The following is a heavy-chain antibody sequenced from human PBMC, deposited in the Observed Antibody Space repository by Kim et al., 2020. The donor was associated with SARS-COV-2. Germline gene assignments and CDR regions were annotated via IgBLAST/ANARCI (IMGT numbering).Heavy chain of an antibody. CDR3: ARNYYDILTGYFWSGYYYGMDV. Sequence: GGSLRLSCAASGFTFSSYGMHWVRQAPGKGLEWVAVISYDGSNKYYADSVKGRFTISRDNSKNTLYLQMNSLRAEDTAVYYCARNYYDILTGYFWSGYYYGMDVWGQGTTVTVSS. V-gene: IGHV3-33*05. D-gene: IGHD3-9*01. J-gene: IGHJ6*02. CDR1: GFTFSSYG. CDR2: ISYDGSNK.